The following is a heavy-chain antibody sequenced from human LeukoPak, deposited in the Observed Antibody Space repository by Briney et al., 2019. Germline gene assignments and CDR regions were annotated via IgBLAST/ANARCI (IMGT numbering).Heavy chain of an antibody. V-gene: IGHV1-18*01. CDR2: ISAYNGNT. CDR1: GGTFSSYA. J-gene: IGHJ6*03. CDR3: ARERINHYYMDV. Sequence: ASVKVSCKASGGTFSSYAISWVRQAPGQGLEWMGWISAYNGNTNYAQKLQGRVTMTTDTSTSTAYMELRSLRSDDTAVYYCARERINHYYMDVWGKGTTVTVSS.